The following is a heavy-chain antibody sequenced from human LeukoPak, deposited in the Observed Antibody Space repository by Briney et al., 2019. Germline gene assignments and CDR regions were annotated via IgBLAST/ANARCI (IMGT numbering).Heavy chain of an antibody. CDR3: ATTVGDGYDSN. CDR1: GITFSSYA. Sequence: GGSLRRSCAASGITFSSYAMSWVRHAPGQGREWVANIKQDGSEKDYVDSVKGRFTIARDNAKNSLYLQMNSLRAEDTAVYYCATTVGDGYDSNWGQGTLVTVSS. V-gene: IGHV3-7*01. D-gene: IGHD5-12*01. CDR2: IKQDGSEK. J-gene: IGHJ4*02.